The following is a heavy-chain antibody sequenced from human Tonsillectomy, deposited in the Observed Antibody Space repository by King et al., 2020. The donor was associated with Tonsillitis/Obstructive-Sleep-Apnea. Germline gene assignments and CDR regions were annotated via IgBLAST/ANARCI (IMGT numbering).Heavy chain of an antibody. D-gene: IGHD3-16*01. CDR3: AGGLRFCDY. CDR2: INTNTGNP. V-gene: IGHV7-4-1*02. CDR1: GYTFRSDA. J-gene: IGHJ4*02. Sequence: QLVQSGSELKKPGASVKVSCKASGYTFRSDAVNWVRQAPGQGLEWMGRINTNTGNPMYAQGFTGRFVFSLDTSVSTAYLQISSLKAEDAAVYYCAGGLRFCDYWGQGTLVTVSS.